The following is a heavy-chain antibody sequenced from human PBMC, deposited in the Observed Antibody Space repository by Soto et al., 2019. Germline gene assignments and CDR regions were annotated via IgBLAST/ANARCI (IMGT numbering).Heavy chain of an antibody. J-gene: IGHJ4*02. CDR3: ARVPDY. D-gene: IGHD2-2*01. V-gene: IGHV4-30-4*01. CDR1: GDSISSGDYS. CDR2: IYYSGST. Sequence: PSETLSLTCTVSGDSISSGDYSWSWIRQPPGKGLEWIGLIYYSGSTHYNPSLKSRLIISVNTSKNQFSLKLTSATAADTAVYNCARVPDYWGQGILVTVSS.